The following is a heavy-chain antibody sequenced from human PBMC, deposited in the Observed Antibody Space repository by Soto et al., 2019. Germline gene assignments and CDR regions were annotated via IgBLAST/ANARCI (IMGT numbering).Heavy chain of an antibody. CDR1: GFTFSSYA. D-gene: IGHD3-3*01. J-gene: IGHJ4*02. CDR3: AKGITIHLDSFRLDY. Sequence: GGSLRLSCAASGFTFSSYAMSWVRQAPGKGLEWVSAISGSGGSTYYADSVKGRFTISRDNSKNTLYLQMNSLRAEDTAVYYCAKGITIHLDSFRLDYWGQGTLVTVSS. CDR2: ISGSGGST. V-gene: IGHV3-23*01.